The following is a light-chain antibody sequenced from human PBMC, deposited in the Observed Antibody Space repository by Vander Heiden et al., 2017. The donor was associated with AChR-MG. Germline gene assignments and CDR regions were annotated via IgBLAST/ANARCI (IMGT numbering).Light chain of an antibody. J-gene: IGKJ4*01. CDR1: QSVSSSY. CDR2: GAS. CDR3: QQYGT. Sequence: EIVLTQSPGTLSLSPGARATLSCRASQSVSSSYLAWDQQKPGQAPRLLIYGASSRATGIQDRFSGSGSGTDFTLTISRLEPEDFAGDDGQQYGTFGGGTKVEIK. V-gene: IGKV3-20*01.